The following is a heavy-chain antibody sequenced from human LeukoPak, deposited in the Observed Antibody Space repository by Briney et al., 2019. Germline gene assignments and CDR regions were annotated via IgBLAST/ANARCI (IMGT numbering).Heavy chain of an antibody. CDR2: VNFQGST. CDR1: GGSISDTNW. J-gene: IGHJ4*02. V-gene: IGHV4-4*02. CDR3: AREGGPYRPLDY. Sequence: SETLSLTCGVSGGSISDTNWWTWFRQPPGKGLEWIGEVNFQGSTNYNPSLKSRVAISVDKSENHISLKLTSVTAADTAVYYCAREGGPYRPLDYSGQGTLVTVSS.